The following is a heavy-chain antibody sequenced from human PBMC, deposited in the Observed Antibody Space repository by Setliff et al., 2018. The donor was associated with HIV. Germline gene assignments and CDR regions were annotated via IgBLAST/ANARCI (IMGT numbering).Heavy chain of an antibody. Sequence: SETLSLTCAVYGGSFRGYYWSWIRQPPGKGLGWIGEINHSGSTNYNPSLKSRVTISVDTSKNQFSLKLSSVTAADTAVFYCARGFPFCSGGNCRANYFDYWGQGTLVTVSS. CDR1: GGSFRGYY. CDR3: ARGFPFCSGGNCRANYFDY. D-gene: IGHD2-15*01. CDR2: INHSGST. J-gene: IGHJ4*02. V-gene: IGHV4-34*01.